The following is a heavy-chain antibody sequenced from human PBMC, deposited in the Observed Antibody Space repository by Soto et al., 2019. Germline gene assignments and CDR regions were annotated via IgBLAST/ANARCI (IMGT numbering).Heavy chain of an antibody. CDR3: ASLEWRWLQLGTYYFDY. J-gene: IGHJ4*02. CDR2: IYYSGST. D-gene: IGHD1-1*01. Sequence: ASETLSLTCTVSGGSISSYYWSWIRQPPGKGLEWIGYIYYSGSTNYNPSLKSRVTISVDTSKNQFSLKLSSVTAADTAVYYCASLEWRWLQLGTYYFDYWGQGTLVTVSS. CDR1: GGSISSYY. V-gene: IGHV4-59*08.